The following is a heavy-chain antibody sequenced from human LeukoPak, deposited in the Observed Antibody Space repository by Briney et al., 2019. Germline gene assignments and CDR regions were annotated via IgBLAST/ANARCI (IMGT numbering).Heavy chain of an antibody. V-gene: IGHV3-23*01. Sequence: GGSLRLSCAASGFTFSSYAMSWVRQAPGKGLEWVSAISGSGGSTYYADSVKGRFTISRDNSKNTLYLQMNHLRTEDTAVYYCAKAPAGCSGGSCYDAFDIWGQGTMVTVSS. CDR2: ISGSGGST. CDR3: AKAPAGCSGGSCYDAFDI. D-gene: IGHD2-15*01. CDR1: GFTFSSYA. J-gene: IGHJ3*02.